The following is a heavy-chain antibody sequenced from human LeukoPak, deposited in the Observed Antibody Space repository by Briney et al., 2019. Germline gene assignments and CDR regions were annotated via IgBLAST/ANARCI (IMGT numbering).Heavy chain of an antibody. CDR2: ISYDGSNK. D-gene: IGHD3-10*01. J-gene: IGHJ5*02. CDR3: AKDLHPYYYGSGSNWFDP. Sequence: GGSLRLSCAASGFTFSSYGMHWVRQAPGKGLEWVAVISYDGSNKYYADSVKGRFTISRDNSKNTLYLQMNSLRAEDTAVYYCAKDLHPYYYGSGSNWFDPWGQGTPVTVSS. CDR1: GFTFSSYG. V-gene: IGHV3-30*18.